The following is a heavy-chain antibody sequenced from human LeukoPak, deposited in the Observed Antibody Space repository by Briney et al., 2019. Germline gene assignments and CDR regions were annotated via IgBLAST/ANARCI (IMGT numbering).Heavy chain of an antibody. J-gene: IGHJ4*02. CDR2: IRYDGSNK. Sequence: PGGSLRLSCAASGFSVSSNYMNWVRQAPGKGLEWVAFIRYDGSNKCYADSVKGRFTISRGNSKNTLYLQMNSLRAEDTAVYYCAKDKGNYDILTPYFDYWGQGTLVTVSS. D-gene: IGHD3-9*01. V-gene: IGHV3-30*02. CDR1: GFSVSSNY. CDR3: AKDKGNYDILTPYFDY.